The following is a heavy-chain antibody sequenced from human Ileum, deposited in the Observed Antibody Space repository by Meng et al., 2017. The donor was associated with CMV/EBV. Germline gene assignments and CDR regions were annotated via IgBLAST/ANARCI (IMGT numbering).Heavy chain of an antibody. D-gene: IGHD4-11*01. J-gene: IGHJ4*02. V-gene: IGHV4-34*01. CDR2: FNHYGST. Sequence: HLQEWVAGRLMPSVTLSLTCAVYGGSFSGYYWSWIRQVPGKRLEWNGEFNHYGSTNYIPSLKSRVTISVDTSKNQFSLNLSSVTAADTAVYYCASGKSNLEYWGQGTLVTVSS. CDR1: GGSFSGYY. CDR3: ASGKSNLEY.